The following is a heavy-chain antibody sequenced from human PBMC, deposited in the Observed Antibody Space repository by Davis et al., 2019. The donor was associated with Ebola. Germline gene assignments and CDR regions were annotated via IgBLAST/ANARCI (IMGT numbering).Heavy chain of an antibody. Sequence: PGGSLRLSCAASGFIFRDYWMSWVRQAPGKGLEWVANIKQDGSEKYYVDSVQGRFTISRDNAKNSLYLQMNSLRAEDTAVYHCARDFDYYGMDVWGQGTKVTVSS. J-gene: IGHJ6*02. CDR2: IKQDGSEK. CDR3: ARDFDYYGMDV. CDR1: GFIFRDYW. V-gene: IGHV3-7*01.